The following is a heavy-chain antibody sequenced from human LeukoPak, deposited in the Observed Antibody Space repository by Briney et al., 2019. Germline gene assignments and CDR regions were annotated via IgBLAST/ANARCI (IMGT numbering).Heavy chain of an antibody. J-gene: IGHJ4*02. CDR1: GGSITQTNY. Sequence: SGTLSLTCDVSGGSITQTNYWTRVRQPPGEGLEWIGEVNLQGGTNYNPSLLRRVAISVDTSANHVSLQMTSLTAEDTAVYYCAREGGSYRPLDYSGQGTLVTVSS. CDR2: VNLQGGT. V-gene: IGHV4-4*02. CDR3: AREGGSYRPLDY. D-gene: IGHD3-16*02.